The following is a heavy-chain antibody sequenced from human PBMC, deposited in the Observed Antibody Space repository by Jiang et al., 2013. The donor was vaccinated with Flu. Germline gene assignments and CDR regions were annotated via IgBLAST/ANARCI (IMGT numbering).Heavy chain of an antibody. Sequence: SFTTYWIGWVRQMPGKGLEWMGIIYPGDSDTRYSPSFQGQVTISADKSISTAYLQWSSLKASDTAMYYCARQEYSYGSFDYWGQGTLVTVSS. CDR3: ARQEYSYGSFDY. V-gene: IGHV5-51*01. D-gene: IGHD5-18*01. CDR2: IYPGDSDT. J-gene: IGHJ4*02. CDR1: SFTTYW.